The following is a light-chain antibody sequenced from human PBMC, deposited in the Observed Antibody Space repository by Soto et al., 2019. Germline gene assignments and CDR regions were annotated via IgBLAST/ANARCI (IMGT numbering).Light chain of an antibody. CDR1: SSNVGSHY. J-gene: IGLJ2*01. CDR3: ATWDGSLDVVL. CDR2: DNT. Sequence: QSVLTQPPSVSAAPGQKVTISCSGNSSNVGSHYVSWYQILPGKAPKVLIYDNTKRPSGIPDRFSGSQSGTSATLDITGLQTGDEADYYCATWDGSLDVVLFGGGTKLTVL. V-gene: IGLV1-51*01.